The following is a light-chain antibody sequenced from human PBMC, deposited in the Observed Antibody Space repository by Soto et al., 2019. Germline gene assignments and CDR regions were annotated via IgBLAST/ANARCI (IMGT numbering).Light chain of an antibody. Sequence: QSVLTQPPSASGTPGQRVTISCSGSASNIGSNTVNWYQQLPGTAPKLLIYFNNQRPSGVPGRFSGSKSGSSASLAISGLQSEDEADYHCAAWDDSLNGPVFGGGTKLTVL. J-gene: IGLJ2*01. CDR3: AAWDDSLNGPV. V-gene: IGLV1-44*01. CDR2: FNN. CDR1: ASNIGSNT.